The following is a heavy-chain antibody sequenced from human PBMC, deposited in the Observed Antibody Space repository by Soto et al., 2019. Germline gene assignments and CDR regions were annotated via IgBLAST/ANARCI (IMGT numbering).Heavy chain of an antibody. J-gene: IGHJ6*02. CDR2: IFSNDEK. CDR1: GFSLSNVKMG. V-gene: IGHV2-26*01. Sequence: SGPTLVNPTETLTLTCTVSGFSLSNVKMGVSWIRQPPGKALEWLAHIFSNDEKSYSTSLKSRLTISKDTSKSQVVLIMTNMDPVDTATYYCARNYGEYDDDNYYGMDVWGQGTTVTVSS. D-gene: IGHD4-17*01. CDR3: ARNYGEYDDDNYYGMDV.